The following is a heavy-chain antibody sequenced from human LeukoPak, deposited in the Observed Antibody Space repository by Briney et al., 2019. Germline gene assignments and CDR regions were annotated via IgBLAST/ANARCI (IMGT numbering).Heavy chain of an antibody. CDR2: IYYSGST. V-gene: IGHV4-39*01. J-gene: IGHJ4*02. D-gene: IGHD3-3*01. CDR3: ATFGVVIPDDY. CDR1: GGSISSSSHY. Sequence: SETLSLTCTVSGGSISSSSHYWGWVRQPPGKGPEWIGSIYYSGSTYYNPSLKSRVTISVDTSKNQFSLKLSSVTAADTAVYYCATFGVVIPDDYWGQGTLVTVSS.